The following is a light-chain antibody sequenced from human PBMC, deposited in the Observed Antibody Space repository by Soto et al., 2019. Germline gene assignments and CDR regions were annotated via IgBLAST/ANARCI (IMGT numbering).Light chain of an antibody. CDR2: GAF. J-gene: IGKJ1*01. Sequence: EIVMTQSPATLSVSPGERATLSCRASQNINRNLAWYQQKPGQGPRLLIYGAFTRATGVPDRFTGSGSGTEFTLTISSLQSEDFAVYYCQQYNKWLTWTFGRGTKVEIK. CDR3: QQYNKWLTWT. CDR1: QNINRN. V-gene: IGKV3-15*01.